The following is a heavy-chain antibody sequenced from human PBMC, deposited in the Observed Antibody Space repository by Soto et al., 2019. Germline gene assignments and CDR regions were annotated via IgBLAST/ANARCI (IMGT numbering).Heavy chain of an antibody. J-gene: IGHJ5*02. CDR2: IYYSGST. V-gene: IGHV4-59*01. Sequence: SETLSLTCTVSGGSISSYYWSWIRQPPGKGLEWIGYIYYSGSTNYNPSLKSRVTISVDTSKNQFSLKLSSVTAADTAVYYCARGVIKYWFDPWGQGTLVTVSS. CDR1: GGSISSYY. CDR3: ARGVIKYWFDP. D-gene: IGHD3-10*01.